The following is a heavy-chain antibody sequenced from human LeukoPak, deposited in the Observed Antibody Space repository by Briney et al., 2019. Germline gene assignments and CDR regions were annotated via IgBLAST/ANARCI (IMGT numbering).Heavy chain of an antibody. CDR2: MNPNSGNT. CDR1: GYTFTSYD. V-gene: IGHV1-8*01. CDR3: AREGPANYYYYMDV. Sequence: ASVKVSCKASGYTFTSYDINWVRQATGQGLEWMGWMNPNSGNTGYAQKFQGRVTMTRNTSISTAYMELSSLRSEDTAVYFCAREGPANYYYYMDVWGKGTTVTVSS. D-gene: IGHD2-2*01. J-gene: IGHJ6*03.